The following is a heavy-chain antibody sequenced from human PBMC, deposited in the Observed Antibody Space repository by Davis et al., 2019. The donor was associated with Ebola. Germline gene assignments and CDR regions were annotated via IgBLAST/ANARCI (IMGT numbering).Heavy chain of an antibody. J-gene: IGHJ4*02. CDR3: AATRYKSGWYPDY. CDR1: GFTFSSYE. D-gene: IGHD6-19*01. Sequence: GESLKISCAASGFTFSSYEMTWVRQAPGKGLEWISYITSSSSIIYYADSVKGRLTISRDNAKNSLYLQMNSLRDEDTAVYYCAATRYKSGWYPDYWGQGTLVTVSS. V-gene: IGHV3-48*02. CDR2: ITSSSSII.